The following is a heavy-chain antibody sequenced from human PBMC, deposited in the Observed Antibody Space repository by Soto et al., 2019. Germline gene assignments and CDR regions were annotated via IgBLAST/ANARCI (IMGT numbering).Heavy chain of an antibody. CDR3: AIDGVGIVVVAATRYYYYYGMDV. D-gene: IGHD2-15*01. V-gene: IGHV1-69*01. CDR2: IIPIFGTA. Sequence: QVQLVQSGAEVKKPGSSVKVSCKASGGTFSSYAISWVRQAPGQGLEWMGGIIPIFGTANYAQKFQGRVTITADESTRTAYMELSSLRSEDTAVYYCAIDGVGIVVVAATRYYYYYGMDVWGQGATVTVFS. J-gene: IGHJ6*02. CDR1: GGTFSSYA.